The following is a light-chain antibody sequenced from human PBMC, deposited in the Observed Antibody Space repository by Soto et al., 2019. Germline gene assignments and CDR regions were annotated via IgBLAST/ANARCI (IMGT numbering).Light chain of an antibody. V-gene: IGKV3-20*01. J-gene: IGKJ2*01. CDR2: GAS. CDR3: QQYGSSSYT. CDR1: QSVSSSY. Sequence: EIGLTQSPGTLSLSPGERATLSCRASQSVSSSYLAWYQQKPGQAPRLLIYGASSRATGIPDRFSGSGSGTDFTLTISRLEPEDFAVYYCQQYGSSSYTLGQGTKLEIK.